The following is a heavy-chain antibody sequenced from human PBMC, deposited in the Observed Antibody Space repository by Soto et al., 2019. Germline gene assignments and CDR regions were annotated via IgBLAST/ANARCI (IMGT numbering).Heavy chain of an antibody. CDR1: GGSISSYY. V-gene: IGHV4-59*01. D-gene: IGHD3-10*01. CDR2: IYYSGST. CDR3: ARDSYGSGSYYNNVNYYYYYMDV. J-gene: IGHJ6*03. Sequence: SETLSLTCTVSGGSISSYYWSWIRQPPGKGLEWIGYIYYSGSTNYNPSLKSRVTISVDTSKNQFSLKLSSVTAADTAVYYCARDSYGSGSYYNNVNYYYYYMDVWGKGTTVTVSS.